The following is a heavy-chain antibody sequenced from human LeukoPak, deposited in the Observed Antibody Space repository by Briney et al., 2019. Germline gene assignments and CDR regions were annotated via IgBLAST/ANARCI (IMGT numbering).Heavy chain of an antibody. Sequence: GGSLRLSCSASGFTFSSYSMNWVRQAPGKGLEWVSYISSSSATIYYADFVMGRITISRDDASNSLCMQMNGLRAEDTAVYYCARGADSGTSRFDYWGQGTLVTVSS. V-gene: IGHV3-48*01. CDR3: ARGADSGTSRFDY. CDR2: ISSSSATI. J-gene: IGHJ4*02. D-gene: IGHD1-26*01. CDR1: GFTFSSYS.